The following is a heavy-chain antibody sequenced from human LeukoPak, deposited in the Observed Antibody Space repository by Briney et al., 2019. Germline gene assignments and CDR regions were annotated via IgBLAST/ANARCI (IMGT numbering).Heavy chain of an antibody. D-gene: IGHD4-17*01. CDR1: GFTFRTYR. CDR3: AKVFATATTFYYFDY. Sequence: GGSLRLSCAASGFTFRTYRMSWVRQAPGKGLEWVAVISYDGSNKYYADSVKGRFTISRDNSKNTLYLQMNSLRAEDTAVYYCAKVFATATTFYYFDYWGQGTLVTVSS. J-gene: IGHJ4*02. CDR2: ISYDGSNK. V-gene: IGHV3-30*18.